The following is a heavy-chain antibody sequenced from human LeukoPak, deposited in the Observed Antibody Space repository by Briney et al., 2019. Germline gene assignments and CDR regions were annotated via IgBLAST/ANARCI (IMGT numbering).Heavy chain of an antibody. D-gene: IGHD6-19*01. V-gene: IGHV1-18*04. J-gene: IGHJ3*02. CDR2: ISPHNGDT. CDR1: GYTFTTNG. Sequence: ASVKVSCRASGYTFTTNGISWVRQAPGQGPEWMACISPHNGDTKCAQELQGRLTVTTDTSTSTAYMELRSLRSDDTAVYYCARLRGGIYSSRDAFDIWGQGTMVTVSS. CDR3: ARLRGGIYSSRDAFDI.